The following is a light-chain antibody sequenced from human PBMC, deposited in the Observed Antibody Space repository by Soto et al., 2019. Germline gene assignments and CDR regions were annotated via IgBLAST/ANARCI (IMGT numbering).Light chain of an antibody. CDR2: GAS. V-gene: IGKV3-15*01. CDR3: LQHNSWPRT. CDR1: QSVSTN. Sequence: EIVMTQSPATLSVSPGERATLSCRASQSVSTNLAWYQQKPGQAPRLLIFGASTRAPDVPARFSGSGSGTELTLTISSLQSEDFAVYYCLQHNSWPRTFGQGTRLEV. J-gene: IGKJ1*01.